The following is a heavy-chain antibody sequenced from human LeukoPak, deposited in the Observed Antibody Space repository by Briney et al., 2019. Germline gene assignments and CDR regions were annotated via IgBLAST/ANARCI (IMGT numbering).Heavy chain of an antibody. CDR2: IKQDGSEK. Sequence: GGSLRLSCAASGFTLSSYWMSWVRQAPGKGLEGVANIKQDGSEKYYVDSVKGRFTISRDNAKNSLYLQMNGLRAEDTAVYYCARDAYCSGGSCYVYWGQGTLVTVSS. CDR3: ARDAYCSGGSCYVY. V-gene: IGHV3-7*01. J-gene: IGHJ4*02. D-gene: IGHD2-15*01. CDR1: GFTLSSYW.